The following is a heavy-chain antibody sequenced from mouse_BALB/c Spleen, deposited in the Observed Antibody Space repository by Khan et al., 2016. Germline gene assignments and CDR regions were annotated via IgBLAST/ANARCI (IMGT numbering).Heavy chain of an antibody. V-gene: IGHV5-9-4*01. Sequence: EVELVESGGGLVKPGGSLKLSCAASGFTFSSYAMSWVRQSPEKRLEWVAEISSGGSYTYYPDTVTGRFTISRDNAKNTLYLEMSSLRSEDTAMYYCARDRGYGSPFAYWGQGTLVTFSA. CDR1: GFTFSSYA. D-gene: IGHD1-1*01. CDR3: ARDRGYGSPFAY. CDR2: ISSGGSYT. J-gene: IGHJ3*01.